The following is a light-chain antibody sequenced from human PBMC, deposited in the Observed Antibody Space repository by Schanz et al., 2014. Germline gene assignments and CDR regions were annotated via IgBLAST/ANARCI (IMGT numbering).Light chain of an antibody. V-gene: IGKV3-20*01. CDR3: QQYGSSLEAMYT. CDR2: GAY. J-gene: IGKJ2*01. Sequence: EIVLTQSPGTLSLSPGERATLSCRASQSVARSYLAWYQQKPGQAPRLLIYGAYSRAAGIPDRFSGSGSGTDFTLTISRLEPEDFAVYYCQQYGSSLEAMYTFGQGPKLEIK. CDR1: QSVARSY.